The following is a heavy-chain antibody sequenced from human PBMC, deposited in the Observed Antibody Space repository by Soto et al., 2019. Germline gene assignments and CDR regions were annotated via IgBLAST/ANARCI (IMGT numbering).Heavy chain of an antibody. CDR3: ASLNYDSSGYYWTKGDYGMDV. Sequence: SVKVSCTASGGTFSSYAISWVRQAPGQGLEWMGGIIPIFGTANYAQKFQGRVTITADESTSTAYMELSSLRSEDTAVYYCASLNYDSSGYYWTKGDYGMDVWGQGTTVTVSS. CDR1: GGTFSSYA. CDR2: IIPIFGTA. J-gene: IGHJ6*02. D-gene: IGHD3-22*01. V-gene: IGHV1-69*13.